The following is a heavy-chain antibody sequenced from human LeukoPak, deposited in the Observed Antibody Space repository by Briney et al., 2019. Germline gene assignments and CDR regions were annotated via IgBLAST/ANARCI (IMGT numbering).Heavy chain of an antibody. CDR2: ISYIGST. CDR1: TDSISSHY. J-gene: IGHJ3*02. CDR3: ARDLITVTKGFDI. V-gene: IGHV4-59*11. Sequence: SETLSLTCAVSTDSISSHYWSWIRQPPGKGLEWIGYISYIGSTNYNPSLKSRVTISIDTSKDQFSLKLRSVTAADTAVYYCARDLITVTKGFDIWGQGTMVSVSS. D-gene: IGHD4-17*01.